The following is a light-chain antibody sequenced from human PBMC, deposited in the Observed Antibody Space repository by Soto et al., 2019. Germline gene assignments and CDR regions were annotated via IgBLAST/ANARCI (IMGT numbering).Light chain of an antibody. Sequence: EIVMTQSPATLSVSPGERATLSCRASQSVGTNLAWYQQNPGQAPRLLIYLASTRAPGIPARFSGSGSGTEFTLTISSLQSEDFAVYYCQQYNNWPPTTFGQGTRLEIK. CDR3: QQYNNWPPTT. V-gene: IGKV3-15*01. J-gene: IGKJ5*01. CDR1: QSVGTN. CDR2: LAS.